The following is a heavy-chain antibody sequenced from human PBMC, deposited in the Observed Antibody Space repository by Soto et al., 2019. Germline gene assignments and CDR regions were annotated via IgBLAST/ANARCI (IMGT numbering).Heavy chain of an antibody. D-gene: IGHD6-25*01. J-gene: IGHJ3*02. CDR3: ARGATATMNDAFDI. V-gene: IGHV1-46*03. CDR1: GYTFTTYY. Sequence: QVQVVQSGAEVKKPGASGKVSCKTSGYTFTTYYMHWVRQAPGQGLEWMGIINPNCGRTNYAQKFQGRVTMTRDTSTSTVYMELSSLRSEDTAVYYCARGATATMNDAFDIWGQGTMVTVSS. CDR2: INPNCGRT.